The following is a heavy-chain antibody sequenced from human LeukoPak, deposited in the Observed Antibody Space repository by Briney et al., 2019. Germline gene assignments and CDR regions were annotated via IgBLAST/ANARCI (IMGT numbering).Heavy chain of an antibody. D-gene: IGHD6-13*01. CDR3: AINPGIAAAGTTDY. Sequence: SETLSLTCAVSGVPISSSNWWSRVRQPAGKGLERIGEIYHSGSTNYDLSLKSRVNISVDKYKNKFSLNVPSVIAADTAVYYCAINPGIAAAGTTDYWGQGILVTVSS. V-gene: IGHV4-4*02. CDR1: GVPISSSNW. CDR2: IYHSGST. J-gene: IGHJ4*02.